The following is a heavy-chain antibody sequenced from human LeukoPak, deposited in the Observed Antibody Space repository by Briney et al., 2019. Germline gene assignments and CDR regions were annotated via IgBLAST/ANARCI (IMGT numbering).Heavy chain of an antibody. CDR1: GYSISSGYY. CDR3: ARQGSGWYFDL. Sequence: SETLSLTCAVSGYSISSGYYWGWIRSPPGKGLEWIGSIYHSGSTYYNPSLKSRVTISVDTSKNQFSLKLSSVTAADTAVYYCARQGSGWYFDLWGRGTLVTVSS. J-gene: IGHJ2*01. V-gene: IGHV4-38-2*01. CDR2: IYHSGST.